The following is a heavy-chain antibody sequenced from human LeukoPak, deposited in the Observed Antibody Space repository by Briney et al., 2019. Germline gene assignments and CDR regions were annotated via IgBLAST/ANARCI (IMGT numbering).Heavy chain of an antibody. D-gene: IGHD2-15*01. CDR3: AKDLVVVVAALAGYFDY. CDR1: GFSFSTYG. Sequence: GGSLRLSCAASGFSFSTYGMHWVRQAPGKGLEWVTVISYDGTDKYYADSVKGRFTISRDNSENTLYLQMNSLRAEDTAVYYCAKDLVVVVAALAGYFDYWGQGTLVTVSS. V-gene: IGHV3-30*18. CDR2: ISYDGTDK. J-gene: IGHJ4*02.